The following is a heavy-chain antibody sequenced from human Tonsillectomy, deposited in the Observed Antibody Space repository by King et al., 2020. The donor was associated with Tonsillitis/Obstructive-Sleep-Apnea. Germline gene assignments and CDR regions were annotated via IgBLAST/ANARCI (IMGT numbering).Heavy chain of an antibody. CDR1: GGSFSGYY. J-gene: IGHJ3*02. CDR3: ARAINIYCTTGVCHQRFDAFDI. CDR2: INHSGST. Sequence: VQLQQWGAGLLKPSETLSLTCAVYGGSFSGYYWSWIRQPPGKGLEWIGEINHSGSTNYNPSLKSRVTISVDTSKNQFSLKLSSVTAADTAVYYCARAINIYCTTGVCHQRFDAFDIWGQGTMVTVSS. V-gene: IGHV4-34*01. D-gene: IGHD2-8*01.